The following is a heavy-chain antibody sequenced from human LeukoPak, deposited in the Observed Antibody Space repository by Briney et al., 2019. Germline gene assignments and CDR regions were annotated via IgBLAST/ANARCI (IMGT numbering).Heavy chain of an antibody. J-gene: IGHJ4*02. V-gene: IGHV6-1*01. CDR2: TYYRSKWYN. CDR3: ERSGYTSTWHFDC. D-gene: IGHD6-13*01. Sequence: SQTLSLTCAISGDSVSSNSVAWNWIRQSPSRGLEWLGRTYYRSKWYNDYAVSVKSRITINPDTSENQFSLQLNSMTPEDTAVYCCERSGYTSTWHFDCGGQGTLVTVSS. CDR1: GDSVSSNSVA.